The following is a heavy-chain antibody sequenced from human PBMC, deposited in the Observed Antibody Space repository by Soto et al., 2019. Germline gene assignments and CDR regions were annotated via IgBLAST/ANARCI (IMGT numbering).Heavy chain of an antibody. CDR2: LYTGGSA. D-gene: IGHD3-9*01. J-gene: IGHJ4*02. CDR1: GFSVTDHY. Sequence: GSLRLSCAASGFSVTDHYMAWVRQAPGKGLEWVSVLYTGGSAYYGDSVKGRFTISRDSSTNTLYLQMNSLKVGDTAFYFCARSFNDWTTYFDYWSEGTLVTVSS. CDR3: ARSFNDWTTYFDY. V-gene: IGHV3-53*01.